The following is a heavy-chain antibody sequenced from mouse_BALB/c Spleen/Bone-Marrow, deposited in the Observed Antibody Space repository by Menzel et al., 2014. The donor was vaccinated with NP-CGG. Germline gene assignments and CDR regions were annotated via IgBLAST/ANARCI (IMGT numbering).Heavy chain of an antibody. V-gene: IGHV1S135*01. CDR2: NDPYSGGT. J-gene: IGHJ2*01. CDR1: GYAFTNYN. CDR3: ARLGTTAVPDY. D-gene: IGHD1-1*01. Sequence: VQLKESGPELVKPGASVKVSCKASGYAFTNYNMYWVKQSHGKSLEWIGYNDPYSGGTNYNQKFKGKATLTVDKSSSTAYMHLNSLTPEDSAVYYCARLGTTAVPDYWGQGTTLTVSS.